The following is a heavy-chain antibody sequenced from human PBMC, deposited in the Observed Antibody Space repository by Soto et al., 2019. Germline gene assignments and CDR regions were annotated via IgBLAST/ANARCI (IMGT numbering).Heavy chain of an antibody. CDR1: GGSISSGGYY. CDR3: ARTNPVATRYYFDY. Sequence: PSETLSLTCTVSGGSISSGGYYWSWIRQHPGKGLEWIGYIYYSGSTYYNPSLKSRVTISVDTSKNQFSLKLSSVTAADTAVYYCARTNPVATRYYFDYWGQGTLVTVSS. CDR2: IYYSGST. J-gene: IGHJ4*02. D-gene: IGHD5-12*01. V-gene: IGHV4-31*03.